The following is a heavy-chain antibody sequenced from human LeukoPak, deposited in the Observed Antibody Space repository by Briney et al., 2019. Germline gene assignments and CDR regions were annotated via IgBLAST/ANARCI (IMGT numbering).Heavy chain of an antibody. J-gene: IGHJ4*02. CDR1: GYTFTGYY. V-gene: IGHV1-2*02. Sequence: ASVKVSCKASGYTFTGYYMHWVRQAPGQGLEWMGWINPNSGGTNYAQKFQGRVTMTRDTSISTAYMELRSLRSDDTAVYYCARDLFDVGYADYWGQGTLVTVSS. CDR3: ARDLFDVGYADY. D-gene: IGHD5-12*01. CDR2: INPNSGGT.